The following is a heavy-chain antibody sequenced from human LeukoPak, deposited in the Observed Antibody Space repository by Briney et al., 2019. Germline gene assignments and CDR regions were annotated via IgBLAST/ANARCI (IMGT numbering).Heavy chain of an antibody. J-gene: IGHJ4*02. CDR1: GFIFSDSS. D-gene: IGHD2/OR15-2a*01. Sequence: GGSLRLSCTASGFIFSDSSMNWVRQAPGKGLEWVSHIWTVNGVTHYADSVRGRFTIGRDNAKSSLSLQMSSLRDEDTAVYYCVRDFTWAFDSWGQGVLVTVSS. V-gene: IGHV3-48*02. CDR2: IWTVNGVT. CDR3: VRDFTWAFDS.